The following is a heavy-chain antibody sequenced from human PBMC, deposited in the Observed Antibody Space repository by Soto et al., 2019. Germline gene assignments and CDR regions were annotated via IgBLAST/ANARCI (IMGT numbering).Heavy chain of an antibody. J-gene: IGHJ6*02. D-gene: IGHD6-13*01. CDR3: ARHQYSSSFNSAYYYGMDV. V-gene: IGHV5-51*01. Sequence: PVESLKISCKGSGYSFTSYWIGWVRQMPGKGLEWMGIIYPGDSDTRYSPSFQGQVTISADKSISTAYLQWSSLKASDTAMYYCARHQYSSSFNSAYYYGMDVWGQGTTVTVSS. CDR1: GYSFTSYW. CDR2: IYPGDSDT.